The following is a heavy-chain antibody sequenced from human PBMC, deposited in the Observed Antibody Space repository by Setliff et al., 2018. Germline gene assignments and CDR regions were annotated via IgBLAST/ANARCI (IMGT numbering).Heavy chain of an antibody. CDR1: GGSINNYY. V-gene: IGHV4-59*08. CDR2: VHFGGTT. Sequence: SETLSLTCTVSGGSINNYYWSWVRQSPGKGLEWIGFVHFGGTTNYNPSLKSRVTISVDTSKNQFSLRLKSVTAADTAVYYCARGNSRSSVWYVVPHFDYWGQGTLVTVSS. D-gene: IGHD6-19*01. J-gene: IGHJ4*02. CDR3: ARGNSRSSVWYVVPHFDY.